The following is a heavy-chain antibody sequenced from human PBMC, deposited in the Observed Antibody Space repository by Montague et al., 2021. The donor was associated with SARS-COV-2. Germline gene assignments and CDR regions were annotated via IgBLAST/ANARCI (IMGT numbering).Heavy chain of an antibody. V-gene: IGHV4-39*01. J-gene: IGHJ4*02. CDR2: IYYTGTT. CDR1: GDSVKTNLYY. Sequence: SETLSLTCTVSGDSVKTNLYYCGWIRQPPGKGLEWIGNIYYTGTTYYNPSLKSRVTMSVDTSKNQFSLKLTSVTAADTAVYYCANADRCSSGSCYSPFDSGGQGSLVTVSA. D-gene: IGHD2-15*01. CDR3: ANADRCSSGSCYSPFDS.